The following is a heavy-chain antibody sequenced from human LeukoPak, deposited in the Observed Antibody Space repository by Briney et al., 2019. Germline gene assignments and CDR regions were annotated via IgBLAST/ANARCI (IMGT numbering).Heavy chain of an antibody. CDR2: ISAYNGNT. CDR3: ARAQYYSSSWYGESQPNDY. D-gene: IGHD6-13*01. CDR1: GYTFTSYG. Sequence: PPASVKVSCKASGYTFTSYGISWVRQAPGQGLEWMGWISAYNGNTNYAQKLQGRVTMTTDTSTSTAYMELRSLRSDDTAVYYCARAQYYSSSWYGESQPNDYWGQGTLVTVSS. J-gene: IGHJ4*02. V-gene: IGHV1-18*01.